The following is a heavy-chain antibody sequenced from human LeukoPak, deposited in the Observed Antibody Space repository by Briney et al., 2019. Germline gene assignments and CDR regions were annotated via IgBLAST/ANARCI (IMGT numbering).Heavy chain of an antibody. CDR3: ARAVMVAVAGGRFDY. J-gene: IGHJ4*02. Sequence: SETLSLTCTVSSGSISNGGYYWVWLRQPPGKGLEWFGSIYYSGTSYYNPSLTSRVTISVDTSKNQFSLKLSSVTAVDTAVYYCARAVMVAVAGGRFDYWGQGTLVTVSS. CDR1: SGSISNGGYY. CDR2: IYYSGTS. V-gene: IGHV4-39*07. D-gene: IGHD6-19*01.